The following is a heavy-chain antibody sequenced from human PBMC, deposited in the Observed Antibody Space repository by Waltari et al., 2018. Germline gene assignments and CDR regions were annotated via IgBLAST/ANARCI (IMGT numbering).Heavy chain of an antibody. CDR2: INHSGST. CDR3: ARGVTYYYDSSGYWRYYYYGMDV. V-gene: IGHV4-34*01. D-gene: IGHD3-22*01. J-gene: IGHJ6*02. CDR1: GGSFSGYY. Sequence: QVQLQQWGAGLLKPSETLSLTCAVYGGSFSGYYWSWIRQPPGKGLEWIGEINHSGSTNYNPSRKSRVTISVDTSKNQFSLKLSAVTAADTAVYYCARGVTYYYDSSGYWRYYYYGMDVWGQGTTVTVSS.